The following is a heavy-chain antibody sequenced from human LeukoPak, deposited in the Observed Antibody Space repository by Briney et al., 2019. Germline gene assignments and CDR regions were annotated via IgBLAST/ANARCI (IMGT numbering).Heavy chain of an antibody. J-gene: IGHJ4*02. V-gene: IGHV1-8*01. Sequence: ASVKVSCKASGFTFTNYDINWVRQAPGQGLEWMGWMNPNSGNTRYAQKFQGRVTITADKSTSTAYMELSSLRSEDTAVYYCARELGFVEYYFDYWGQGTLVTVSS. D-gene: IGHD6-13*01. CDR3: ARELGFVEYYFDY. CDR2: MNPNSGNT. CDR1: GFTFTNYD.